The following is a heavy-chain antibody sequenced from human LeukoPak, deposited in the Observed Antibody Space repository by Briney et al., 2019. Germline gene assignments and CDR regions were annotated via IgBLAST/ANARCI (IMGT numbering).Heavy chain of an antibody. J-gene: IGHJ3*02. D-gene: IGHD5-12*01. V-gene: IGHV1-18*01. CDR2: ISAYNGNT. Sequence: ASVKVSCKASAYTFTSYGISWVRQAPGQGLEWMGWISAYNGNTNYAQKLQGRVTMTTDTSTSTAYMELRSLRSEDTAVYYCARLLGLYSGYGDAFDIWGQGTMVTVSS. CDR3: ARLLGLYSGYGDAFDI. CDR1: AYTFTSYG.